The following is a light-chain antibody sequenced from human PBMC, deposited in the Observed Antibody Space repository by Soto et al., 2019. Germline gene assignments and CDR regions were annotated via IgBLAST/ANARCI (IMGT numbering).Light chain of an antibody. CDR2: TVN. V-gene: IGLV2-23*02. CDR3: CSFAGSGTFYV. Sequence: QSVLTQPASVSGSPGQSITISCTGTSSDVGNYNLVSWYQQHPGKAPKLMIYTVNKRPSGISSRFSASKSGNTASLTISGRQAEDEADYYCCSFAGSGTFYVFGTGTKLTVL. CDR1: SSDVGNYNL. J-gene: IGLJ1*01.